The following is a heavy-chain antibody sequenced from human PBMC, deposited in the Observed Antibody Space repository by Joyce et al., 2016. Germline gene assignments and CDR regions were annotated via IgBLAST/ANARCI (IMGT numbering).Heavy chain of an antibody. CDR2: ISYDGSST. Sequence: QVQLVESGGGVVQPGRSLRLSCVASGFTFRNYGMHWVRLAPGKGLEWVAVISYDGSSTHYGDSVKGRFTISRDNSNNTLDLQVDNLKPEDTAVYYCARDLDPFNRRFYYYYGMDVWGQGTPVAVS. V-gene: IGHV3-30*03. CDR1: GFTFRNYG. CDR3: ARDLDPFNRRFYYYYGMDV. D-gene: IGHD3-16*01. J-gene: IGHJ6*02.